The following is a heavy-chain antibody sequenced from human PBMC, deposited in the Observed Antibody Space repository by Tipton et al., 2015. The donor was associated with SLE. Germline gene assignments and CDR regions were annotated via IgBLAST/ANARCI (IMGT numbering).Heavy chain of an antibody. D-gene: IGHD4-23*01. V-gene: IGHV4-59*11. CDR1: GGSISSHY. J-gene: IGHJ3*02. Sequence: TLSLTCTVSGGSISSHYWSWIRQPPGKGLEWIGYIYYSGSTNYNPSLKSRVTISVDTSKNQFSLKLSSVTAADTAVYYCARGVDYGGTLDAFDIWGQGTMVTVSS. CDR3: ARGVDYGGTLDAFDI. CDR2: IYYSGST.